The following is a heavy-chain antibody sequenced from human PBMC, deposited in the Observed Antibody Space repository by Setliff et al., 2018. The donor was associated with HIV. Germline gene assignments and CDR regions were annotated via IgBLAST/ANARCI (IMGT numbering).Heavy chain of an antibody. V-gene: IGHV4-34*01. CDR3: ARGEVSAARHNWFDP. Sequence: SETLSLTCAVYGGSFSGYYWSWIRQPPGKGLEWIGEINHSGSTNYNPSLKSRVTISVDTSKNQFSLKLSSVTAADTAVYYCARGEVSAARHNWFDPWGQGTLVTVSS. CDR1: GGSFSGYY. CDR2: INHSGST. J-gene: IGHJ5*02. D-gene: IGHD6-6*01.